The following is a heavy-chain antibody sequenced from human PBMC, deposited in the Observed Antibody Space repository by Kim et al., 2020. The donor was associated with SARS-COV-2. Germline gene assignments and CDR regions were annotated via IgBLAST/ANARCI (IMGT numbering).Heavy chain of an antibody. J-gene: IGHJ4*02. D-gene: IGHD3-3*02. CDR1: GFALRSFA. V-gene: IGHV3-30*04. CDR2: ISYDAKHK. CDR3: ARERDASLAHWDFDY. Sequence: GGSLRLSCTASGFALRSFAIHWFRQTPGKGLEWVAVISYDAKHKYCVESVKDRFTISRDNSKDTVYLQMNSLRTEDSAVYFCARERDASLAHWDFDYWGQGALVTVSS.